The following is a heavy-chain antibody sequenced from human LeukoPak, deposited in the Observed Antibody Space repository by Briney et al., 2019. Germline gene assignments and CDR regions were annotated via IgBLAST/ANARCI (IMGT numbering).Heavy chain of an antibody. V-gene: IGHV3-30*01. J-gene: IGHJ5*02. Sequence: GRSLRLSCAASGFTFSSYAMHWVRQAPGKGLEWVAVISYDGSNKYYADSVKGRFTISRDNSKNTLYLQMNSLRAEDTAVYYCARDLGGYGFDPWGQGTLVTVSS. CDR2: ISYDGSNK. CDR3: ARDLGGYGFDP. CDR1: GFTFSSYA. D-gene: IGHD5-12*01.